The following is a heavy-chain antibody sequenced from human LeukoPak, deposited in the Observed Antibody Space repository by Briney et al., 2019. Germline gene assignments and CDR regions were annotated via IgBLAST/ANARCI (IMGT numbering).Heavy chain of an antibody. V-gene: IGHV4-59*01. D-gene: IGHD3-16*01. J-gene: IGHJ5*02. CDR1: GGSISSYY. Sequence: SETLSLTCPGSGGSISSYYWSWIRQPPGKGLEWIGYIYYSGSTNYNPSLKSRVTISVDTSKDQFSLKLSSVTAADTAVYYCARLGLMNWFDPWGQGTLVTVSS. CDR3: ARLGLMNWFDP. CDR2: IYYSGST.